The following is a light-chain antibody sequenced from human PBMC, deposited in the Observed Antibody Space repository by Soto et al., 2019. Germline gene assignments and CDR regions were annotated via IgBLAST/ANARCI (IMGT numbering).Light chain of an antibody. J-gene: IGKJ3*01. CDR2: DAS. V-gene: IGKV1-33*01. CDR3: QEYDNLPPFS. Sequence: DIQMTQSPSSLSASVGDRVTITCQASQDISNYLNWYHQKPGKAPKLLIYDASNLEKGVPSRFCGSGSGTAFTFTISSLQPEDIATYYCQEYDNLPPFSFGPGTKVDIK. CDR1: QDISNY.